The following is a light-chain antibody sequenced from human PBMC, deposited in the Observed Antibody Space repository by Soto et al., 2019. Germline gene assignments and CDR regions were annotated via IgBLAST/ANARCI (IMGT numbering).Light chain of an antibody. CDR2: AAS. CDR1: QNIRNY. Sequence: DIQMTQSPSSLSASVGDRVTITCRASQNIRNYLNWYQQKPGDAPKLLIYAASTLQGAVPSRFSGRGSGTQLTLTISSLQTEDFATYYCQQGHSTPYTFGQGTRLEI. V-gene: IGKV1-39*01. J-gene: IGKJ2*01. CDR3: QQGHSTPYT.